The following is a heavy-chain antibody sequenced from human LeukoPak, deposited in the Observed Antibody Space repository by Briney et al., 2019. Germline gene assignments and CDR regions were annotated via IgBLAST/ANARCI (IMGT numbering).Heavy chain of an antibody. V-gene: IGHV3-21*01. CDR3: ARESPETYYYDSSGYNSGGFDY. CDR1: GFTFSSYS. CDR2: ISSSSSYI. J-gene: IGHJ4*02. Sequence: GGSLRLSCAASGFTFSSYSMNWVRQAPGKGLEWVSSISSSSSYIYYADSVKGRFTISRDNAKNSLYLQMNSLRAEDTAVYYCARESPETYYYDSSGYNSGGFDYWGQGTLVTVPS. D-gene: IGHD3-22*01.